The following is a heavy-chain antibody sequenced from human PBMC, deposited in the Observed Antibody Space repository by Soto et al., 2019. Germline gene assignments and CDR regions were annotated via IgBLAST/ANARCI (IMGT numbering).Heavy chain of an antibody. J-gene: IGHJ5*02. CDR3: ARGRPIVLMVYAMGHNRFDP. D-gene: IGHD2-8*01. Sequence: ASVNFSCTASGYTFTRYTMNWVRQAPGQRLEWMGWINPDNGNTKSSQKFQDRVVSTRYTSARTAYMDLSSLRSEDTAGHYCARGRPIVLMVYAMGHNRFDPWGQGTLVTVSS. CDR1: GYTFTRYT. CDR2: INPDNGNT. V-gene: IGHV1-3*01.